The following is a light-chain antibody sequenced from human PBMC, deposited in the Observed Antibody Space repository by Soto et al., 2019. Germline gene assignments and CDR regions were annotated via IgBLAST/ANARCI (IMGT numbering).Light chain of an antibody. J-gene: IGKJ5*01. CDR1: QSVSSSY. CDR3: QQYGSSPPDT. CDR2: GAS. Sequence: EIVLTQSPDTLSLSPGERATLSCRAIQSVSSSYLAWYQQKPGQAPRLLIYGASSRATGIPDRFSGSGSGTDFTLTISRLEPEDFAVYYCQQYGSSPPDTFGQGTRLEIK. V-gene: IGKV3-20*01.